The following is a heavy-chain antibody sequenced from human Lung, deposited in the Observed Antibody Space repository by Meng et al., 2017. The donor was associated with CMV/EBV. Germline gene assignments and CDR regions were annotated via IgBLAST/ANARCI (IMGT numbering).Heavy chain of an antibody. D-gene: IGHD3-3*01. Sequence: SXPXSLXXDVHGGSFSGYYWSWIRQPPGKGLEWIGEINHSGSTNYNPSLKSRVTISVDTSKNQFSLKLSSVTAADTAVYYCARGRRGGFLEWLLSGNWFDPWXQGTXVTVAS. J-gene: IGHJ5*02. CDR1: GGSFSGYY. CDR3: ARGRRGGFLEWLLSGNWFDP. V-gene: IGHV4-34*01. CDR2: INHSGST.